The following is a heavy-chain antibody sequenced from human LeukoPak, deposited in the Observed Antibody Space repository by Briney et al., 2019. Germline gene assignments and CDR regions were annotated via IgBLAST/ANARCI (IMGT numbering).Heavy chain of an antibody. CDR2: IYYSGST. Sequence: SETLSHTCTVSGGSISSYYWSWIRQPPGKGLEWIGYIYYSGSTNYNPSLKSRVTISVDTSKNQFSLKLSSVTAADTAVYYCARHVSSHYDFWSGYYGGKNWFDPWGQGTLVTVSS. CDR1: GGSISSYY. V-gene: IGHV4-59*08. J-gene: IGHJ5*02. CDR3: ARHVSSHYDFWSGYYGGKNWFDP. D-gene: IGHD3-3*01.